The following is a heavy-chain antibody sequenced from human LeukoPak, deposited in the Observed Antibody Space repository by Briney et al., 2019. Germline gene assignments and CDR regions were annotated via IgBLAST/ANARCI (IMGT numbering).Heavy chain of an antibody. D-gene: IGHD3-10*01. J-gene: IGHJ4*02. CDR1: GFTFDDYA. V-gene: IGHV3-9*01. CDR2: ISWNSGSI. Sequence: GGSLRLSCVASGFTFDDYAMHWVRQAPGKGLEWVSGISWNSGSIGYADSVRGRLTISRDNAKNSLYLQMNSLRAEDTALYYCVKAGHYGSGSYLPYYFDYWGQGTLVTVSS. CDR3: VKAGHYGSGSYLPYYFDY.